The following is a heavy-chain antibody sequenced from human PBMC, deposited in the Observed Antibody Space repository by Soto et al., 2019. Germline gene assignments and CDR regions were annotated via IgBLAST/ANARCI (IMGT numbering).Heavy chain of an antibody. CDR2: INWNGGST. CDR1: GFTFDDYG. D-gene: IGHD3-22*01. Sequence: GGSLRLSCAASGFTFDDYGMSWVRQAPGKGLEWVSGINWNGGSTGYADSVKGRFTISRDNAKNSLYLQMNSLRAEDTALYYCARAIHDSSGYYFLGSLGYYYNGMDVWGQGTTLTVSS. V-gene: IGHV3-20*04. CDR3: ARAIHDSSGYYFLGSLGYYYNGMDV. J-gene: IGHJ6*02.